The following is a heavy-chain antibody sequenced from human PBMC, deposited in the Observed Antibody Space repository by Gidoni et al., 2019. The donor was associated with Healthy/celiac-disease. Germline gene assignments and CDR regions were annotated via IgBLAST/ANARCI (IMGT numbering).Heavy chain of an antibody. J-gene: IGHJ6*02. CDR2: ISGSGGST. CDR3: AKDCKRLTWGPHPLYGMDV. V-gene: IGHV3-23*01. D-gene: IGHD7-27*01. CDR1: GFTFSSYA. Sequence: EVQLLESGGGLVQPGGSLRLSCAASGFTFSSYAMSWVRQAPGKGLEWDSAISGSGGSTYHADSVKGRFTISRDNSKNTLYLQMNSLRAEDTAVYYCAKDCKRLTWGPHPLYGMDVWGQGTTVTVSS.